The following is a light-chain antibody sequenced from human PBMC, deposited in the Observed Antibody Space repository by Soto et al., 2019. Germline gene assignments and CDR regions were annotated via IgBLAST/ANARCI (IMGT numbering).Light chain of an antibody. CDR2: DVS. V-gene: IGLV2-14*03. CDR1: GSNVGGYNF. Sequence: QSALTQPASVSGSHGQSITISCTGTGSNVGGYNFVSWFQHHPGKAPKLIIFDVSSRPSGVSDRFSGSKSGNTASLTISGLQAEDEADYYCRSYTTSSTYLFGGGTKLTVL. CDR3: RSYTTSSTYL. J-gene: IGLJ2*01.